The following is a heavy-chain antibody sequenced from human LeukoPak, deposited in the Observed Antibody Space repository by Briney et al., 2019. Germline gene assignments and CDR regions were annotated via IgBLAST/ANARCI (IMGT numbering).Heavy chain of an antibody. Sequence: ASVKVSCKASGYTFTGHCIHWVRQAPGQGLEWMGIINPSGGSTSYAQKFQGRVTMTRDTSTSTVYMELSSLRSEDTAVYYCASSPEYSSSWYVYWGQGTLVTVSS. J-gene: IGHJ4*02. CDR1: GYTFTGHC. V-gene: IGHV1-46*01. CDR2: INPSGGST. D-gene: IGHD6-13*01. CDR3: ASSPEYSSSWYVY.